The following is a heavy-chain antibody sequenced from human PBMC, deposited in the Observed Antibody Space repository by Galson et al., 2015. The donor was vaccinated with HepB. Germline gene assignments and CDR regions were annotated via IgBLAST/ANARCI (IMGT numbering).Heavy chain of an antibody. D-gene: IGHD6-25*01. Sequence: SLRLSCAASGFTFSSYWMSWVRQAPGKGLEWVANIKQDGNEKYYVDSVKGRFTISRDNAKNSLYLQMNSLGAEDTAMYYCTRDGPAAGYYFDSWGRGTLITVSS. CDR2: IKQDGNEK. V-gene: IGHV3-7*03. CDR1: GFTFSSYW. J-gene: IGHJ4*02. CDR3: TRDGPAAGYYFDS.